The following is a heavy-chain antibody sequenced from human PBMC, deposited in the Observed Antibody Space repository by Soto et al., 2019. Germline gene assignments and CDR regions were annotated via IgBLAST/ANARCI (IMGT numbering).Heavy chain of an antibody. CDR1: GYSLRGNY. V-gene: IGHV1-2*02. J-gene: IGHJ6*02. CDR3: ARDLIVEGPDNNAMGV. CDR2: INPNSSGT. D-gene: IGHD3-22*01. Sequence: GASVKVSCKASGYSLRGNYIHWVRQTPGQGLEWMGWINPNSSGTVYAQKFQGRVTMTRDTSLTTVYMQLNRLTSDDSAVYYCARDLIVEGPDNNAMGVWSQGTRVTVS.